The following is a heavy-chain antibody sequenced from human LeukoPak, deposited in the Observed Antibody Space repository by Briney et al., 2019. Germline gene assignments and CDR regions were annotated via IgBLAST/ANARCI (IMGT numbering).Heavy chain of an antibody. D-gene: IGHD1-14*01. Sequence: GRSLRLSCAAPGFTFSSYGMHWVRQAPGKGLEWVAVIWYDGSNKYYADSVKGRFTISRDNSKNTLYLQMNSLRAEDTAVYYCARGRAEDELDYWGQGTLVTVSS. CDR1: GFTFSSYG. J-gene: IGHJ4*02. CDR3: ARGRAEDELDY. CDR2: IWYDGSNK. V-gene: IGHV3-33*01.